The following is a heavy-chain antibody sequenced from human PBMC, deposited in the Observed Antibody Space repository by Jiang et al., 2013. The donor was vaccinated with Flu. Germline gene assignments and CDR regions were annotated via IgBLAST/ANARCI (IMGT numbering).Heavy chain of an antibody. J-gene: IGHJ5*02. CDR1: GGSISGYY. CDR3: ARVIQGWLDP. CDR2: IYYSGST. V-gene: IGHV4-59*01. Sequence: GSGLVKPSETLSLTCSVSGGSISGYYWTWIRQPPEKGLEYIGDIYYSGSTNYNPSLQSRVTISVDPSKNQFSLKLRSVIAADTAVYYCARVIQGWLDPWGQGTLVTVSS.